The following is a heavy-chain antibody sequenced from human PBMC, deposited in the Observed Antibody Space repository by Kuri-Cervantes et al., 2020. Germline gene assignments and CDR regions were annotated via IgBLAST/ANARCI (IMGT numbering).Heavy chain of an antibody. D-gene: IGHD3-16*02. V-gene: IGHV3-23*01. CDR1: GFTFSSTHG. J-gene: IGHJ4*02. CDR2: VSGSGDST. CDR3: AKGMSYHDY. Sequence: GGSLRLSCAVAGFTFSSTHGMSWVRRDPGKGLEWVSSVSGSGDSTFYADSVKGRFTISRDNSKSLLWLQMNSLRAEDTAFYYCAKGMSYHDYWGQGTLVTDSS.